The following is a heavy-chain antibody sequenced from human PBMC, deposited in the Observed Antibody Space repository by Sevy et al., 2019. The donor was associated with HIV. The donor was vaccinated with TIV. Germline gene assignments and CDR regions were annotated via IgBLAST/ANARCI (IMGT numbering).Heavy chain of an antibody. CDR1: GFTFSSYA. J-gene: IGHJ4*02. D-gene: IGHD3-3*01. Sequence: GGSLRLSCAASGFTFSSYAMHWVRQAPGKGLEWVSVISYDGCNKYYADSVKGRFTISRDNSKNTLYLQMNSLRAEDKTISYCARGGDYYFWSSYYRVGGMDYWGQGTLVTVSS. V-gene: IGHV3-30-3*01. CDR3: ARGGDYYFWSSYYRVGGMDY. CDR2: ISYDGCNK.